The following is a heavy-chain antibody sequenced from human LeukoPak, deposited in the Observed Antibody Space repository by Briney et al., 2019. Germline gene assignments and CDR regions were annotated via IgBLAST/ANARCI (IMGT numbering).Heavy chain of an antibody. CDR3: ARDGYGYGPFDY. D-gene: IGHD5-18*01. J-gene: IGHJ4*02. V-gene: IGHV3-33*01. Sequence: PGGSLRLSCAASGFAFSSYGMHWVRQAPGKGLEWVAVIWYDGSNKYYADSVKGRFTISRDNSKNTLYLQMNSLRAEDTAVYYCARDGYGYGPFDYWGQGTLVTVSS. CDR2: IWYDGSNK. CDR1: GFAFSSYG.